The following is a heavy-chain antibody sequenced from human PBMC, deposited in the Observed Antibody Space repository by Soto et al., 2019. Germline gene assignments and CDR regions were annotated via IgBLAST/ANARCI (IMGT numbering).Heavy chain of an antibody. CDR2: IRSKANSYAT. V-gene: IGHV3-73*02. J-gene: IGHJ4*02. CDR3: NVYCSGGSCYPNSNY. D-gene: IGHD2-15*01. CDR1: WFTFSGSA. Sequence: EVQLVESGGGLVQPGGSLKLSWAASWFTFSGSAMHWVRQASGKGLEWVGRIRSKANSYATAYAASVKGRVTISRDDSKNTAYLQMNSLKTEDTAVYYCNVYCSGGSCYPNSNYWGQGTLVTVSS.